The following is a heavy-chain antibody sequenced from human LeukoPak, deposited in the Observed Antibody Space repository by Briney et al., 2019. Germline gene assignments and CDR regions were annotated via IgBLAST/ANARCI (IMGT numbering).Heavy chain of an antibody. CDR1: GYTFTGYY. CDR3: ARHPSNIAVLDY. Sequence: ASVKVSCKASGYTFTGYYMHWVRQAPGQGLEWMGRINPNSGGTNYAQKFQGRVTMTRDTSISTAYMELSRLRSDDTAVYYCARHPSNIAVLDYWGQGTLVTVSS. J-gene: IGHJ4*02. V-gene: IGHV1-2*06. CDR2: INPNSGGT. D-gene: IGHD6-19*01.